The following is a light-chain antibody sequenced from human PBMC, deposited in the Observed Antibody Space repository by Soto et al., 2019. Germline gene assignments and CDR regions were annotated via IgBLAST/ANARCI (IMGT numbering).Light chain of an antibody. V-gene: IGLV2-14*01. CDR3: SSFTTNYFYV. Sequence: QSALTQPASVSGSPGQSIAISCTGSGSDIGGYNYVSWYQQHPGKAPKLIIYGVSHRPSGVSARFSASRSAYTASLIISGLPPEDEADYYSSSFTTNYFYVFGPGTKVTVL. J-gene: IGLJ1*01. CDR1: GSDIGGYNY. CDR2: GVS.